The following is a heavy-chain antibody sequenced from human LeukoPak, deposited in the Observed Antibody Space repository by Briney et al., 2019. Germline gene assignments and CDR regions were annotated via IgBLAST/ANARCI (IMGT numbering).Heavy chain of an antibody. CDR2: IYYSGST. J-gene: IGHJ5*02. CDR3: ARAGSGYSYGHRNWFDP. V-gene: IGHV4-59*01. D-gene: IGHD5-18*01. CDR1: GGSISSYY. Sequence: SETLSLTCTVSGGSISSYYWSWIRQPPGKGLEWIGYIYYSGSTNYNPSLKSRVTISVDTSKNQFSLKLSSVTAADTAVYYCARAGSGYSYGHRNWFDPRGQGTLVTVSS.